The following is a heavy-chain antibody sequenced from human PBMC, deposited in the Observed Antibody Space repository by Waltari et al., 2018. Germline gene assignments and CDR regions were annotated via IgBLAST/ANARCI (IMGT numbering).Heavy chain of an antibody. Sequence: QVRLVQSGAEVKKPGSSVRVCCKIPVDTFRSTAISWVRPAPGQGLWWMGRIIPVFGTAKYAQKFQDRVTLVADKSTSSVYMQLTTLRSGDTAVYYCASGDSTLATVSIDSWGQGTLVTVSP. D-gene: IGHD2-21*02. V-gene: IGHV1-69*08. J-gene: IGHJ4*02. CDR3: ASGDSTLATVSIDS. CDR2: IIPVFGTA. CDR1: VDTFRSTA.